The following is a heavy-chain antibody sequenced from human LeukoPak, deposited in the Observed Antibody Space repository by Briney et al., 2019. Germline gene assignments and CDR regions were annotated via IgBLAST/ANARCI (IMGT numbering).Heavy chain of an antibody. CDR3: ARVGYIDEGIDY. CDR1: GFPFSSYW. Sequence: GGSLRLSCVASGFPFSSYWMTWVRQAPGKGLEWVANIKQDGSKKSYVDSVKGRFTISRDNAKKSLYLQMNSLRAEDTAIYYCARVGYIDEGIDYWGQGTLVTVSS. J-gene: IGHJ4*02. CDR2: IKQDGSKK. D-gene: IGHD5-24*01. V-gene: IGHV3-7*04.